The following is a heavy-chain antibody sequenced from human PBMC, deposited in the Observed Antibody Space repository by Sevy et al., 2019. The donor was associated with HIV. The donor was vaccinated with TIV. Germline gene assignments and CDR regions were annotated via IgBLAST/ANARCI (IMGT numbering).Heavy chain of an antibody. CDR3: TRAPPVRSGDDSLNWFDP. V-gene: IGHV4-59*01. J-gene: IGHJ5*02. CDR2: IHSSGTT. CDR1: SGSISSYY. D-gene: IGHD5-12*01. Sequence: SETLSLTCTVSSGSISSYYWSWIRQPPGKGLEYIGYIHSSGTTNYNPSLKSRVTISVDTSKNQFPLNLGSVTAADTAVYYCTRAPPVRSGDDSLNWFDPWGQGTLVTVSS.